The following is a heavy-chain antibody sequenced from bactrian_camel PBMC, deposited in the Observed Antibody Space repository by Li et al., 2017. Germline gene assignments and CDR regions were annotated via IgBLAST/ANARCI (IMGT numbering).Heavy chain of an antibody. CDR1: GFTFSSYW. CDR2: ITHCGGST. CDR3: ALQVGY. J-gene: IGHJ6*01. V-gene: IGHV3S1*01. Sequence: HVQLVESGGGSVQAGGSMRLSCAASGFTFSSYWMYWVRQAPGKGLGWVSTITHCGGSTYHAVAVKGRFSISRAKAKNTLYLQLNSLKSEDTAVYYCALQVGYWGQGTQ.